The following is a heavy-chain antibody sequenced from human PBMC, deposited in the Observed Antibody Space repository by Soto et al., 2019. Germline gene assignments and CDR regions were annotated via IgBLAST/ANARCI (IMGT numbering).Heavy chain of an antibody. CDR2: VIPMLNIT. V-gene: IGHV1-69*02. D-gene: IGHD2-2*01. Sequence: QVQMVQSGAEVKKPGSSVRVSCKASGDTFSRYTISWVRQAPGQGLEWMGRVIPMLNITNYAQKFQGRLTVTADRCTGTAYMELSSLRSEDTAVYYCARSAWSTPFDDWGQGTLVIVSS. CDR1: GDTFSRYT. CDR3: ARSAWSTPFDD. J-gene: IGHJ4*02.